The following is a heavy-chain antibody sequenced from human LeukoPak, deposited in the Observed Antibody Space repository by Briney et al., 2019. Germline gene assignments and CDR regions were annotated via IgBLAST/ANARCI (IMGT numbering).Heavy chain of an antibody. V-gene: IGHV4-61*02. CDR2: IFTSGST. CDR3: ARDPRLWFGESAGY. J-gene: IGHJ4*02. Sequence: SETLSLTCTVSGGSISSGSYYWSWIRQPAGKGLEWIGRIFTSGSTNYNPSLKSRVTISVDTSKNQFSLKLSSVTAADTAVYYCARDPRLWFGESAGYWGQGTLVTVPS. D-gene: IGHD3-10*01. CDR1: GGSISSGSYY.